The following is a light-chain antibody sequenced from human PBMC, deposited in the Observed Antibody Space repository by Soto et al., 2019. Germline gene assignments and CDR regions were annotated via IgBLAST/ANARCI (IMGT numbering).Light chain of an antibody. CDR3: QQRSNWPLT. J-gene: IGKJ4*01. V-gene: IGKV3-11*01. CDR1: QSVSSY. Sequence: IVLTQSPATLSLSPGERATLSCRASQSVSSYLAWYQQKPGQAPRLLIYDASNRATGIPARFSGSGSGTDFPLTISSLEPEDFAVYYCQQRSNWPLTFGGGTQVEIK. CDR2: DAS.